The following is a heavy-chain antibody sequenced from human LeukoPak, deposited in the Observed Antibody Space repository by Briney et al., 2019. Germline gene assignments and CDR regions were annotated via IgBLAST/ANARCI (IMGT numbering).Heavy chain of an antibody. CDR3: ARDGYFDSSGYHTDY. V-gene: IGHV4-34*01. CDR1: GGSFSGYY. Sequence: PSETLSLTCAVYGGSFSGYYWSWIRQPPGKGLEWIGEINHSGSTNYNPSLKSRVTISVDKSKNQFSLKLTSVTAADTAVYYCARDGYFDSSGYHTDYWGQGTLVTVSS. CDR2: INHSGST. D-gene: IGHD3-22*01. J-gene: IGHJ4*02.